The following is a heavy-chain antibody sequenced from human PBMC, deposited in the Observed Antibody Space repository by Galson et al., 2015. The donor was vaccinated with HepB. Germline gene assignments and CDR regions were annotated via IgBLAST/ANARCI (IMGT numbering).Heavy chain of an antibody. Sequence: PALVKPTQTLTLTCTFSGFSLSTSGVGVGWIRQPPGKALEWLALIYWGDDKRYSPSLKSRLTITKDTSKNRVVLTMTNMDPVDTATYYCAHRRRGDYSLTIDYWGQGTLVTVSS. J-gene: IGHJ4*02. V-gene: IGHV2-5*02. CDR2: IYWGDDK. CDR1: GFSLSTSGVG. D-gene: IGHD4-17*01. CDR3: AHRRRGDYSLTIDY.